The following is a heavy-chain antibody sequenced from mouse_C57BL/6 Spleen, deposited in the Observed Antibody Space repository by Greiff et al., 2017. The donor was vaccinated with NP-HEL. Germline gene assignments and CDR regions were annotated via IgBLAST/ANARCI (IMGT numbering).Heavy chain of an antibody. CDR3: ASRDYSNHGDWYFDV. CDR1: GYAFSSYW. J-gene: IGHJ1*03. D-gene: IGHD2-5*01. V-gene: IGHV1-80*01. Sequence: VQLQQSGAELVKPGASVKISCKASGYAFSSYWMNWVKQRPGKGLEWIGQIYPGDGDTNYNGKFKGKATLTANKSSSTAYMQLSSLTSEDSAVYVGASRDYSNHGDWYFDVWGKGTTVTVAA. CDR2: IYPGDGDT.